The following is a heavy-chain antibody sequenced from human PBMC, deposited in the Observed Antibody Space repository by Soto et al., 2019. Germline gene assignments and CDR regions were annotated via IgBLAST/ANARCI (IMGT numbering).Heavy chain of an antibody. CDR3: ARAYESPIAAPDAFDI. CDR1: GFTFSSYS. Sequence: GGSLRLSCAASGFTFSSYSMNWVRQAPGKGLEWVSSISSSSSYIYYADSVKGRFTISRDNAKNSLYLQMNSLRAEDTAVYYCARAYESPIAAPDAFDIWGQGTMVTVSS. D-gene: IGHD2-15*01. CDR2: ISSSSSYI. V-gene: IGHV3-21*01. J-gene: IGHJ3*02.